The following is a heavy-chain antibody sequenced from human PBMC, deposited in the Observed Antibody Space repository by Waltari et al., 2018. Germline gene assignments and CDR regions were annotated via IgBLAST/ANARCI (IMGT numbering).Heavy chain of an antibody. CDR1: GFTFSSYW. V-gene: IGHV3-7*01. Sequence: EVQLVESGGGLVQPGGSLRLSCAASGFTFSSYWMSWVRQAPGKGLDGVANIKQDGSEKFFVDSVKGRFTISRDNAKNSLYLQMNSLRAEDTAVYYCARAAVGAFDIWGQGTMVTVSS. J-gene: IGHJ3*02. CDR2: IKQDGSEK. D-gene: IGHD6-19*01. CDR3: ARAAVGAFDI.